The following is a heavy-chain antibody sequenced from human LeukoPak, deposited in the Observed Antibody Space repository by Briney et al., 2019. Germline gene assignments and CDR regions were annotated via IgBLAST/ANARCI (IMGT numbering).Heavy chain of an antibody. D-gene: IGHD2-21*01. V-gene: IGHV3-23*01. J-gene: IGHJ4*02. CDR1: GFTSRSHA. Sequence: QPGGSLRLSCVGSGFTSRSHAMSWVRQAPEKGLEFVSGIYENGGTTYYADSVKGRFSISRDNSKNTLYLQMDSLRGEDTAVYYCAKDFRIGYSAHFDYWGQGALVTVSS. CDR3: AKDFRIGYSAHFDY. CDR2: IYENGGTT.